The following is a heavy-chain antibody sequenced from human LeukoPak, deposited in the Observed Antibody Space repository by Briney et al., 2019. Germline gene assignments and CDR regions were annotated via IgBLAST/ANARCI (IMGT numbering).Heavy chain of an antibody. CDR1: GFTFDDYA. J-gene: IGHJ4*02. Sequence: QAGGSLRLSCAASGFTFDDYAMHWVRHAPGKGLEWVSGISWNSGSIGYADSVKGRFTISRDNAKNSLYLQMNSLRAEDMALYYCAKGTAATIGSPGAFDYWGQGTLVTVSS. CDR2: ISWNSGSI. CDR3: AKGTAATIGSPGAFDY. V-gene: IGHV3-9*03. D-gene: IGHD5-12*01.